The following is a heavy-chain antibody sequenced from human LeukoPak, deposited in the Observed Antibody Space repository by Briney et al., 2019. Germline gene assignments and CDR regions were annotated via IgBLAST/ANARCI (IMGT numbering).Heavy chain of an antibody. CDR1: GFTVSSNY. CDR2: IYSGGST. D-gene: IGHD1-14*01. V-gene: IGHV3-53*01. CDR3: ARVRLDRSERNLDAFEN. Sequence: GGSLRLSCAASGFTVSSNYMGWVRQAPGKGLEWVSNIYSGGSTYYADSVKGRFTISRDNSKNTVYLQMNSLRAGDTAVYFCARVRLDRSERNLDAFENWGQGTMVTVSS. J-gene: IGHJ3*02.